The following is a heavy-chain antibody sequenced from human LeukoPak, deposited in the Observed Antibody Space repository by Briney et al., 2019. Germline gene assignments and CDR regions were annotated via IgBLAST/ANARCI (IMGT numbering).Heavy chain of an antibody. CDR2: TYYRSKWYN. CDR3: ARDNGYYDSSGYYYDY. J-gene: IGHJ4*02. Sequence: SQTLSLTCAISGDSVSSNSAAWNWIRQSPSRGLEWLGRTYYRSKWYNDYAVSVKSRITINPDTSKNQFSLQLNSVTPEDTAVYYCARDNGYYDSSGYYYDYWGQGTLVTVSS. CDR1: GDSVSSNSAA. V-gene: IGHV6-1*01. D-gene: IGHD3-22*01.